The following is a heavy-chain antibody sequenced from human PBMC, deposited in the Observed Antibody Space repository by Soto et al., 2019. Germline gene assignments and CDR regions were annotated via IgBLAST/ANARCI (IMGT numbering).Heavy chain of an antibody. Sequence: GESLKLSCKTSGYNFSGYWIGWVRQMPGKGLEWMGIIYPGDSNTRYSPSFQGQVTISADKSINTAYLQWSSLKASDTATYYCARHRIGYSASDLFAYWGQGTLVTVS. V-gene: IGHV5-51*01. CDR3: ARHRIGYSASDLFAY. CDR2: IYPGDSNT. J-gene: IGHJ4*02. CDR1: GYNFSGYW. D-gene: IGHD5-12*01.